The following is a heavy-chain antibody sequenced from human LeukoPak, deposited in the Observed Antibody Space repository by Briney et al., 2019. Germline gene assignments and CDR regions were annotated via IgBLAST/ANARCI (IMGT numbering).Heavy chain of an antibody. CDR1: GFTFSDYY. V-gene: IGHV3-11*01. Sequence: PGGSLRLSCAASGFTFSDYYMRWIRQAPGKGLEWVSYISRSGSTIYYADSVKGRFTISRDNTKNSLYLQMNSLRAEDTAVYYCAREPISGSQSLDYWGQGTLVTVSS. J-gene: IGHJ4*02. D-gene: IGHD1-26*01. CDR2: ISRSGSTI. CDR3: AREPISGSQSLDY.